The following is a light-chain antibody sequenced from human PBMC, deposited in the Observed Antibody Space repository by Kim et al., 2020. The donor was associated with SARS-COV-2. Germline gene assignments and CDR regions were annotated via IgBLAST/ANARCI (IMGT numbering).Light chain of an antibody. Sequence: SYELTQPPSVSVSPGQTASIPCTGDRLGDKYAYWYQQKPGQSPVLVIYKDRKRPSGIPERFSGSSSGNTATLTISGTQATDEAAYFCQAWDTSTVVFGGG. CDR2: KDR. CDR1: RLGDKY. J-gene: IGLJ2*01. CDR3: QAWDTSTVV. V-gene: IGLV3-1*01.